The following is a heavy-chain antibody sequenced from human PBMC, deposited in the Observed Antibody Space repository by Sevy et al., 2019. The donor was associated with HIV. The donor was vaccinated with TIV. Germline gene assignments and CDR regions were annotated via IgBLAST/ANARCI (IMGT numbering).Heavy chain of an antibody. CDR2: IYYSGST. D-gene: IGHD2-2*01. CDR1: GGSISSYY. V-gene: IGHV4-59*01. J-gene: IGHJ6*03. CDR3: AREIVVVPAAMGALHYYYYMDV. Sequence: SETLSLTCTVSGGSISSYYWSWIRQPPGKGLEWIGYIYYSGSTNYNPSLESRVTISVDTSKNQFSLKLSSVTAADTAVYYCAREIVVVPAAMGALHYYYYMDVWGKWTTVTVSS.